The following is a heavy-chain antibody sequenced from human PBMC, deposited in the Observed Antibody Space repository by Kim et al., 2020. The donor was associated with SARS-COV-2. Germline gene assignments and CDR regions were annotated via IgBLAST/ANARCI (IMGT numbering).Heavy chain of an antibody. J-gene: IGHJ4*02. CDR1: GYSFTSYW. CDR2: IYPGDSDT. V-gene: IGHV5-51*01. D-gene: IGHD3-22*01. Sequence: GESLKISCKGSGYSFTSYWIGWVRQMPGKGLEWMGIIYPGDSDTRYSPSFQGQVTISADKSISTAYLQWSSLKASDTAMYYCARHRRGYYDSSGYRFDYWGQGTLVTVSS. CDR3: ARHRRGYYDSSGYRFDY.